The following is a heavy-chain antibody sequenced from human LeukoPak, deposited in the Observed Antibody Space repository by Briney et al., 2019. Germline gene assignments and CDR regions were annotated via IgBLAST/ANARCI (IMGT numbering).Heavy chain of an antibody. CDR3: ARHPPATGRFDY. V-gene: IGHV4-59*01. Sequence: SETLSLTCTVSGGSIINYYWSWIRQPPEKGLEWIGYVYYDGSTNYNPSLKSRVTMSVDTSKNQLSLKLSSVTAADTAVYYCARHPPATGRFDYWGQGSLGTVSS. CDR2: VYYDGST. CDR1: GGSIINYY. J-gene: IGHJ4*02. D-gene: IGHD1-14*01.